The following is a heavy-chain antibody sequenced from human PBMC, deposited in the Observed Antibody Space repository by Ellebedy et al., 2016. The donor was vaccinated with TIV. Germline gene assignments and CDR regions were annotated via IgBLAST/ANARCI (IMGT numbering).Heavy chain of an antibody. CDR2: ISSSSSTI. D-gene: IGHD3-22*01. J-gene: IGHJ4*02. V-gene: IGHV3-48*04. CDR3: ASDYDSSVLPFDY. Sequence: GGSLRLSXAASGFTFSSYSMNWVRQAPGKGLEWVSYISSSSSTIYYADSVKGRFTISRDNAKNSLYLQMNSLRAEDTAVYYCASDYDSSVLPFDYWGQGTLVTVSS. CDR1: GFTFSSYS.